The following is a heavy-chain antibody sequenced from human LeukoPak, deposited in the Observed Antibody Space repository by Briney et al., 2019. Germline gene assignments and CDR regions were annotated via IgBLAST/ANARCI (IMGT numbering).Heavy chain of an antibody. CDR3: AKCPTYYYDSSGYYYLWYFDY. J-gene: IGHJ4*02. Sequence: GGSLRLSCAASGFTFSSYEMNWVRQAPGKGLEWVSYISSSGSTIYYADSVKGRFTISRDNAKNTLYLQMNSLRAEDTAVYYCAKCPTYYYDSSGYYYLWYFDYWGQGTLVTVSS. V-gene: IGHV3-48*03. CDR1: GFTFSSYE. CDR2: ISSSGSTI. D-gene: IGHD3-22*01.